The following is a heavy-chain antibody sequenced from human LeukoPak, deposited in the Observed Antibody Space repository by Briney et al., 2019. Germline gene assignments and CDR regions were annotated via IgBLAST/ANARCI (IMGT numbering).Heavy chain of an antibody. CDR1: GGSISSYY. D-gene: IGHD3-10*01. V-gene: IGHV4-59*01. CDR3: ARVDYYGSTEFDP. CDR2: IYYSGST. J-gene: IGHJ5*02. Sequence: SETLFLTCTVSGGSISSYYWSWIRQPPGKGLEWIGYIYYSGSTNYNPSLKSRVTISVDTSKNQFSLKLSSVTAADTAVYYCARVDYYGSTEFDPWGQGTLVTVSS.